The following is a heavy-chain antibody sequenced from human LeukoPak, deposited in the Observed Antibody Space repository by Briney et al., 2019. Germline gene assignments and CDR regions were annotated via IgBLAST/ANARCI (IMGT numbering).Heavy chain of an antibody. CDR3: ARDLGLRCIGGTCLFDY. Sequence: ASVKVSCNASGYTFTRYGISCVRQAPGQGLEWMGCISTYDGNTNYAQNLQGRVTMTRDTSPSTAYMELWSLKSDDTAVYYCARDLGLRCIGGTCLFDYWGQGTLVTVSS. CDR1: GYTFTRYG. D-gene: IGHD2-15*01. CDR2: ISTYDGNT. V-gene: IGHV1-18*04. J-gene: IGHJ4*02.